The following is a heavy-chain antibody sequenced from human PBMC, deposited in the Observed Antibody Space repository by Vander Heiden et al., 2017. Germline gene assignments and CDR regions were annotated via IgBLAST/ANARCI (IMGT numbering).Heavy chain of an antibody. CDR3: VNGFSYGSFDI. Sequence: EVQLVESGGGLVQPGGSLRLSCSDSGFTFSDYTMHWVRQAPGKGLEYVSAISSYGGSTYYADSVKGRFTISRDNSRNTLYLQMSSLRAEDTAVYSCVNGFSYGSFDIWGQGTMVTVSS. J-gene: IGHJ3*02. V-gene: IGHV3-64D*06. CDR2: ISSYGGST. CDR1: GFTFSDYT. D-gene: IGHD5-18*01.